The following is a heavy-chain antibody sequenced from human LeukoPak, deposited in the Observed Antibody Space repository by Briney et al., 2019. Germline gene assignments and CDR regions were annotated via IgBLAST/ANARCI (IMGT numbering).Heavy chain of an antibody. V-gene: IGHV3-23*01. CDR3: AKAHGLRITMIVVAPDY. CDR2: ISGSGGST. D-gene: IGHD3-22*01. CDR1: GFTFSSYA. Sequence: PGGSLRLSCAASGFTFSSYAMSWVRQAPGKGLEWVSAISGSGGSTYYADSVKGRFTISRDNSKNTLYLQMNSLRAEDTAVYYCAKAHGLRITMIVVAPDYWGQGTLVTVSS. J-gene: IGHJ4*02.